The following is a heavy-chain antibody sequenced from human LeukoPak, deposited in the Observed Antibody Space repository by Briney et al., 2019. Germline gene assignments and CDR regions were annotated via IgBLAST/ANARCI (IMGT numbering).Heavy chain of an antibody. Sequence: GGSLRLSCTASGFTVSSNYTSWVRQAPGKGLEWVSVIRSDGSTNHADSVKGRFTISRDNSKNTLYLQMNNLRAEDTAMYYCAREMYSGMYNDAFDIWGQGTKVTVSS. CDR3: AREMYSGMYNDAFDI. V-gene: IGHV3-53*01. J-gene: IGHJ3*02. CDR1: GFTVSSNY. D-gene: IGHD1-26*01. CDR2: IRSDGST.